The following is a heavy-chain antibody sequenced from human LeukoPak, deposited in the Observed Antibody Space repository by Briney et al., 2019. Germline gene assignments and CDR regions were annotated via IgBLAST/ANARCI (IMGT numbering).Heavy chain of an antibody. CDR1: GFTFSYYG. D-gene: IGHD3-3*01. V-gene: IGHV3-33*01. CDR2: IWYDGSNK. CDR3: ARGPASGVVISAFDI. Sequence: GGSLRLSCAASGFTFSYYGMHWVRQAPGKGLEWVAVIWYDGSNKYYADSVKGRFTISRDNSKNTMYLEMNSLRAEDAAVYYCARGPASGVVISAFDIWGQGTMVTVSS. J-gene: IGHJ3*02.